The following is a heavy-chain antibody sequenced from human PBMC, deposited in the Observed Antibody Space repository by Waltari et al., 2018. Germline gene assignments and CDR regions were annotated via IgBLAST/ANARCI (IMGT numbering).Heavy chain of an antibody. D-gene: IGHD3-3*01. CDR3: ARDRPRGLEWLPNYYYYGMDV. V-gene: IGHV4-61*09. CDR1: GGSISSGSYY. CDR2: IYTSGCT. J-gene: IGHJ6*02. Sequence: QVQLQESGPGLVKPSQTLSLTCTVSGGSISSGSYYWSWIRQPAGKGLEWIGYIYTSGCTNYNPSLKRQVTISVDTSKNQFSLKLSSVTAADTAVYYCARDRPRGLEWLPNYYYYGMDVCGQGTTVTVSS.